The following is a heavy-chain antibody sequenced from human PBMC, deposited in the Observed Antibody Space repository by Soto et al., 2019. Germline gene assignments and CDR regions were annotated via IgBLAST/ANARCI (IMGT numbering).Heavy chain of an antibody. J-gene: IGHJ4*02. V-gene: IGHV3-49*03. Sequence: GGSLRLSCSASGFTFVDYAVTWFRQAPGEGLEWVGFIRSNTYGGTTEYAASVKGRFNISRDDSKSIAYLQMNSLKIEDTAVYYCTRDRDDFWSGYYSGGSRYDYWGQGTLVTVSS. D-gene: IGHD3-3*01. CDR2: IRSNTYGGTT. CDR1: GFTFVDYA. CDR3: TRDRDDFWSGYYSGGSRYDY.